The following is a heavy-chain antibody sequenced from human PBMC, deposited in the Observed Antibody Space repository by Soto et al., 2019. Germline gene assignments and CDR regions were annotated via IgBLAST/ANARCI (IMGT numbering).Heavy chain of an antibody. CDR3: ARGTTERFLEPSPPFDY. D-gene: IGHD3-3*01. CDR1: GGTFSSYA. CDR2: IIPIFGTA. J-gene: IGHJ4*02. Sequence: AVKVSCKASGGTFSSYAISWVRQAPGQGLEWMGGIIPIFGTANYAQKFQGRVTITADESTSTAYMELSSLRSEDTAVYYCARGTTERFLEPSPPFDYWGQGTLVTVSS. V-gene: IGHV1-69*13.